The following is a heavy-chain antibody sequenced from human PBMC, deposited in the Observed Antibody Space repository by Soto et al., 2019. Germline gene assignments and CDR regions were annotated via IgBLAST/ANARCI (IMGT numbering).Heavy chain of an antibody. V-gene: IGHV1-69*04. CDR1: GGTFSSYA. CDR3: ARGTVTTAPFDY. J-gene: IGHJ4*02. CDR2: IIPILGIA. Sequence: SVKVSCKASGGTFSSYAISWVRQAPGQGLEWMGRIIPILGIANYAQKFQGRVTITADKSTSTAYMELSSLRSEDTAVYYCARGTVTTAPFDYWGQGTLVNVSS. D-gene: IGHD4-4*01.